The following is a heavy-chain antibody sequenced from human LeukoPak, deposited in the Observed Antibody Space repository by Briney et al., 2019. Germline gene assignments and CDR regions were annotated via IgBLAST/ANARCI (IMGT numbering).Heavy chain of an antibody. D-gene: IGHD2-2*01. CDR3: AREATGYCSSTSCSHFDAFDI. CDR1: GYTFTGYY. Sequence: ASVKVSCKASGYTFTGYYMHWVRQAPGQGLEWMGWINPNSGGTNYAQKFQGRVTMTRDTSISTAYMELSRLRSDDTAVYYCAREATGYCSSTSCSHFDAFDIWGQGTMVTVSS. V-gene: IGHV1-2*02. CDR2: INPNSGGT. J-gene: IGHJ3*02.